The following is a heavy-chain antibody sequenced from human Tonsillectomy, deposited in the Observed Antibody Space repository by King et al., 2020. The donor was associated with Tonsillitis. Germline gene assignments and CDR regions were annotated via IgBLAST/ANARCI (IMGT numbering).Heavy chain of an antibody. V-gene: IGHV3-23*04. CDR1: GFTFSSYA. D-gene: IGHD5-12*01. CDR3: AKDASEYSGYESGNINN. Sequence: VQLVESGGGLVQPGGSLRLSCAASGFTFSSYAMSWVRQAPGKGLEWVSAISGSGGSTYYADSVKGRFTISRDNSKNTLYLQINSLRAEDTAVYYCAKDASEYSGYESGNINNWGQKTLITGSS. J-gene: IGHJ4*02. CDR2: ISGSGGST.